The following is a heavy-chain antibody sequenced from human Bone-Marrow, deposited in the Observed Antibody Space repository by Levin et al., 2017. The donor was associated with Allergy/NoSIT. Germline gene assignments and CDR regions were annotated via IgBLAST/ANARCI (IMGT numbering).Heavy chain of an antibody. Sequence: SETLSLTCIVSDASISKTAYYWDWIRQPPGQGLEWIGRIYFRGDTSYNPSLKSRVTISVDTSQNQFSLILPSLTAADTSVYYCARSSNSGIDQWGQGTLVTVSS. D-gene: IGHD6-6*01. V-gene: IGHV4-39*01. CDR2: IYFRGDT. CDR3: ARSSNSGIDQ. J-gene: IGHJ4*02. CDR1: DASISKTAYY.